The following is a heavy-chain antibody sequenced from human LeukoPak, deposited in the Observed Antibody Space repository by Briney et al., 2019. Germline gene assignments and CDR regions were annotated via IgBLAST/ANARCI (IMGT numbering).Heavy chain of an antibody. V-gene: IGHV3-11*01. CDR2: ISGSGITI. CDR3: ARDRVADVPPDYYYMDV. CDR1: GFTFSDYY. Sequence: PGGSLRLSCAASGFTFSDYYMSWIRQAPGKGLEWVSSISGSGITIYYADSVWSRFTISRDNANNSLFLQMNSLRAEDTAVYYCARDRVADVPPDYYYMDVWGEGTTVTVSS. D-gene: IGHD6-13*01. J-gene: IGHJ6*03.